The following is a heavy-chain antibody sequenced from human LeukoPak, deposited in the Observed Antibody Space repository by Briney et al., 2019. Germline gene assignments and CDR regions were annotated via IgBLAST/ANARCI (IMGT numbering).Heavy chain of an antibody. V-gene: IGHV1-2*02. Sequence: ASVKVSCKASGYTFTGYYMHWVRQAPGQGLEWMGWINPNSGGTNYAQKFQGRVTMTRDTSISTAYMELSRLRSDDTAVYYCAREYVDGSGSYFPYFDYWGQGTLVTVSS. CDR2: INPNSGGT. D-gene: IGHD1-26*01. J-gene: IGHJ4*02. CDR1: GYTFTGYY. CDR3: AREYVDGSGSYFPYFDY.